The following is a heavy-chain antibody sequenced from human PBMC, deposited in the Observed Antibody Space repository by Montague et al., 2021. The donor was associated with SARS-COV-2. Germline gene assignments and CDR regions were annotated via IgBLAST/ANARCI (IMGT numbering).Heavy chain of an antibody. Sequence: SETLSLTCTVSGGSISSSSYYWGWIRQPPGKGLEWIGSIYYSGSTYYNESYKSRVTISVDTSKNQFSLKLSSVTAADTAVYYCARLSNYYGSGSYYPHNYGDYCMDVWGQGTTVTVSS. D-gene: IGHD3-10*01. J-gene: IGHJ6*02. CDR3: ARLSNYYGSGSYYPHNYGDYCMDV. CDR2: IYYSGST. CDR1: GGSISSSSYY. V-gene: IGHV4-39*01.